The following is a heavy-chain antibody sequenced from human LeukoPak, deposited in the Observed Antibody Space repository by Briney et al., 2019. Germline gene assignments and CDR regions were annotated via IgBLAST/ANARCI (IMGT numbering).Heavy chain of an antibody. CDR3: GRDPNGDYIGALDFQR. D-gene: IGHD4-17*01. J-gene: IGHJ1*01. CDR1: GFTFSGSA. CDR2: IRTKTYNYAT. Sequence: TGGSLRLSCAASGFTFSGSAIHWVRQASGRGLEWVGRIRTKTYNYATAYAASVRGRFTISRDDSANTAYLQMNSLRTEDTAIYYCGRDPNGDYIGALDFQRWGQGTQVTVSS. V-gene: IGHV3-73*01.